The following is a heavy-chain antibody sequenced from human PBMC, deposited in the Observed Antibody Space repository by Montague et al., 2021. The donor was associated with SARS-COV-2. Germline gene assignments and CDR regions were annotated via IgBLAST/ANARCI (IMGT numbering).Heavy chain of an antibody. J-gene: IGHJ4*02. V-gene: IGHV4-39*01. CDR1: GGSISSSSYY. D-gene: IGHD3-10*01. CDR2: IYYSGNT. CDR3: ARGARQGYGFRLGSFDS. Sequence: SETLSLTCTVSGGSISSSSYYWGWIRQPPGKGLEWIGNIYYSGNTYYNPSLKSRVTISVDTSKSQFSLKLSSVTAADTAVYYCARGARQGYGFRLGSFDSWGQGILVTVSS.